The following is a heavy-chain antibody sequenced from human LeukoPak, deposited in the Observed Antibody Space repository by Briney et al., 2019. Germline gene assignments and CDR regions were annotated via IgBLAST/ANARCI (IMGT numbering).Heavy chain of an antibody. J-gene: IGHJ4*02. CDR2: INHSGST. CDR1: GGSFSGYY. D-gene: IGHD6-13*01. V-gene: IGHV4-34*01. Sequence: SETLSLTCAVYGGSFSGYYWSWIRQPPGKGLEWIGEINHSGSTNYNPSLKSRVTISVDTSKYQFSLKLSSVTAADTAVYYCARGVRYSSSWYVLLGWFDYWGQGTLVTVSS. CDR3: ARGVRYSSSWYVLLGWFDY.